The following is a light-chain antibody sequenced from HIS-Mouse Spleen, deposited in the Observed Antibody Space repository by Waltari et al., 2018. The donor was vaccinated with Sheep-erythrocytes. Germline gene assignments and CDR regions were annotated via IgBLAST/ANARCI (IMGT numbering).Light chain of an antibody. Sequence: QSALTQPASVSGSPGQSITISCTGTSSDFGRYNLVSWYQQHPGKAPKLMIYAGSKRPAGVSNRFSGSKSGNTASLTISGLQAEDEADYYCCSYAGSSTWVFGGGTKLTVL. CDR3: CSYAGSSTWV. V-gene: IGLV2-23*01. CDR1: SSDFGRYNL. J-gene: IGLJ3*02. CDR2: AGS.